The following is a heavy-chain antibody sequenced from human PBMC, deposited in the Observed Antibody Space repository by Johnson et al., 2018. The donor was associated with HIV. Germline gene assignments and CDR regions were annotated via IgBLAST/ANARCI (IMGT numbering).Heavy chain of an antibody. CDR3: AKDTGAYEYDSSGYWDAFDI. Sequence: VQLVESGGGVVQPGRSLRLSCAASGFTFDDYGMSWVRQAPGKGLEWVSGINWNGGSTGYADSVKGRFTISRDNSKNTLYLQMNSLRAEDTALYYCAKDTGAYEYDSSGYWDAFDIWGQGTMVTVSS. V-gene: IGHV3-20*04. CDR2: INWNGGST. CDR1: GFTFDDYG. D-gene: IGHD3-22*01. J-gene: IGHJ3*02.